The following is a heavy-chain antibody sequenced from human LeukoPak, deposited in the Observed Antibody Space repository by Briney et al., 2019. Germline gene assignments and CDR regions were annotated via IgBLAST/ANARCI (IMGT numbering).Heavy chain of an antibody. Sequence: SETLSLTCAVYGGSFSGYYWSCIRQPPGKGLEWIGEINHSGSTNYNPSLKSRVTISVDTSKNQFSLKLSSVTAADTAVYYCARGPLAVAGNAFDYWGQGTLVTVSS. CDR2: INHSGST. CDR1: GGSFSGYY. V-gene: IGHV4-34*01. CDR3: ARGPLAVAGNAFDY. J-gene: IGHJ4*02. D-gene: IGHD6-19*01.